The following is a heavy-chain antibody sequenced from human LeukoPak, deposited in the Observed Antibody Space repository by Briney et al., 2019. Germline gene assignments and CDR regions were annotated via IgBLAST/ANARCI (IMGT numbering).Heavy chain of an antibody. J-gene: IGHJ3*02. CDR1: GFTFSSYW. CDR3: AKDQLPNYYDSSGYSTNDAFDI. Sequence: GGSLRLSCAASGFTFSSYWMHWVRQAPGKGLEWVSAISGSGGSTYYADSVKGRFTISRDNSKNTLYLQMNSLRAEDTAVYYCAKDQLPNYYDSSGYSTNDAFDIWGQGTMVTVSS. V-gene: IGHV3-23*01. CDR2: ISGSGGST. D-gene: IGHD3-22*01.